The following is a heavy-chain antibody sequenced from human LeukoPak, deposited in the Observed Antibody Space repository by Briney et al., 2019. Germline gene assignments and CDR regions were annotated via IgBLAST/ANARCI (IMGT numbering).Heavy chain of an antibody. V-gene: IGHV3-23*01. CDR2: IGGSGDRT. J-gene: IGHJ5*02. CDR1: GFTFSIYG. Sequence: GGSLRLSCAASGFTFSIYGMNWVRQSPGKGLEWVSGIGGSGDRTYYADSVKGRFIISRDNTKNTLYLQINSLRVEDTAVYYCAKDPYGSGSYYFPQYNWFNPWGQGTLVTVSS. CDR3: AKDPYGSGSYYFPQYNWFNP. D-gene: IGHD3-10*01.